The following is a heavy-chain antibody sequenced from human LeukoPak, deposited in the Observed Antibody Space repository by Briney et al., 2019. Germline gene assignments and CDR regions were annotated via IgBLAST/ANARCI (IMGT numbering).Heavy chain of an antibody. CDR3: ARAPLEGSGSALSGDY. V-gene: IGHV1-2*02. CDR2: INPNSGAT. J-gene: IGHJ4*02. D-gene: IGHD3-10*01. CDR1: GYTFTDYY. Sequence: ASVKVSCKTSGYTFTDYYIHWVRQAPGQGLEYMGWINPNSGATKYAQKFQGRVIVTRDTSISTAYMELGRLTSDDTAVYYCARAPLEGSGSALSGDYWGQGTLVTVSS.